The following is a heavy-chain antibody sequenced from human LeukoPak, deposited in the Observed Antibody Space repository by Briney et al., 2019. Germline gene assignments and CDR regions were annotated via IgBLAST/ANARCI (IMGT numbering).Heavy chain of an antibody. J-gene: IGHJ6*02. V-gene: IGHV3-48*02. Sequence: PGGSLRLSCAASGFTFSSYSMNWVRQAPGKGLEWVPYISSSSSTIYYADSVKGRFTISRDNAKNSLYLQMNSLRDEDTAVYYCARQYYYDSSGYYYYYYGMDVWGQGTTVTVSS. D-gene: IGHD3-22*01. CDR1: GFTFSSYS. CDR3: ARQYYYDSSGYYYYYYGMDV. CDR2: ISSSSSTI.